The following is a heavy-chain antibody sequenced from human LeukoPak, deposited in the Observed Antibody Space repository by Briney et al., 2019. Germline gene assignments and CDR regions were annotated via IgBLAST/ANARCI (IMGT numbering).Heavy chain of an antibody. CDR2: ISGSGGST. Sequence: GGSLRLSCAASGFTFSSYAMSWVRQAPGKGLEWVSAISGSGGSTYYADSVKGRFTISRDNSKNTLYLQMNSLRAEDTAVYYCAKVLGVVVTATQYYFDYWGQGTLVTVSS. D-gene: IGHD2-21*02. CDR1: GFTFSSYA. CDR3: AKVLGVVVTATQYYFDY. J-gene: IGHJ4*02. V-gene: IGHV3-23*01.